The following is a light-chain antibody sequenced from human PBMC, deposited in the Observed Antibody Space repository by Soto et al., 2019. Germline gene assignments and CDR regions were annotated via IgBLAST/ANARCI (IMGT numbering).Light chain of an antibody. J-gene: IGLJ1*01. CDR2: KGT. CDR3: CPSAPESTYV. Sequence: QSVLAQPASVSGSPGQSITISCTGTSSDVGAYNSVSWYQQHPHKAPQVIIYKGTQRPSGISNRFSGSTSGTVASLTISGLQADDEADYFCCPSAPESTYVFGTGTKVTV. CDR1: SSDVGAYNS. V-gene: IGLV2-23*01.